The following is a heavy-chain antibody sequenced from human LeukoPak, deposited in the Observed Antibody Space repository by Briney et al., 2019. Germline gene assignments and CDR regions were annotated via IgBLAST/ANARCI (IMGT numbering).Heavy chain of an antibody. J-gene: IGHJ4*02. Sequence: PGGSLRLSCAASGFTFSSSWMSWVRQAPGKGLEWVADIKQDGSEKYYVDSVKGRFTISRDNAKNSLYLQMNSLRAEDTAVYYCARPPGYSYGYGDYWGQGTLVTGSS. CDR1: GFTFSSSW. D-gene: IGHD5-18*01. CDR3: ARPPGYSYGYGDY. CDR2: IKQDGSEK. V-gene: IGHV3-7*01.